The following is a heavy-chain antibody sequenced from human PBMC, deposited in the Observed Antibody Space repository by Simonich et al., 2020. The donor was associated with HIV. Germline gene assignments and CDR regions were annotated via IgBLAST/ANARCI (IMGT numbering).Heavy chain of an antibody. CDR2: TTPLFGTA. Sequence: QVQLVQSGAEVKKPGSSVKVSCKASGGTFSSFAISWVRQAPGLGRGVVGGTTPLFGTANYAQKVPGRVTITADESTSTAYMELSSLRSEDTGIYYCARKGGGRGVYYFDYWGQGTLVTVSS. CDR1: GGTFSSFA. V-gene: IGHV1-69*13. D-gene: IGHD3-10*01. J-gene: IGHJ4*02. CDR3: ARKGGGRGVYYFDY.